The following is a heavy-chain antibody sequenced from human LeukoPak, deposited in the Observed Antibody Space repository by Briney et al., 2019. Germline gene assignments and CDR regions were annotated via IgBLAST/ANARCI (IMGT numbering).Heavy chain of an antibody. Sequence: SETLSLTCTVSGGSISSSYWSWIRQPPGKGLEWIGYIYYSGNTNSNPSLKSRVTISVDTSKNQFSLKLSSVTAADTAVYYCAREAVAGTLWFDPWGQGTLVTVSS. CDR3: AREAVAGTLWFDP. J-gene: IGHJ5*02. CDR2: IYYSGNT. CDR1: GGSISSSY. D-gene: IGHD6-19*01. V-gene: IGHV4-59*12.